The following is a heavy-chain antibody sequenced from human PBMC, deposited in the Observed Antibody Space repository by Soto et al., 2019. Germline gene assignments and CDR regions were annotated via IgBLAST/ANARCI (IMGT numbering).Heavy chain of an antibody. J-gene: IGHJ1*01. CDR2: INAGNGNT. CDR1: GYTFTSYA. Sequence: QVQLVQSGAEVKKPGASVKVSCKASGYTFTSYAMHWVRQAPGQRLEWMGWINAGNGNTKYSQKFRGRVTITWDTSASPAYVELRSLRAEDTAVYFCERAIVVVAAAVYWAQGTLVIVSS. V-gene: IGHV1-3*01. CDR3: ERAIVVVAAAVY. D-gene: IGHD2-21*02.